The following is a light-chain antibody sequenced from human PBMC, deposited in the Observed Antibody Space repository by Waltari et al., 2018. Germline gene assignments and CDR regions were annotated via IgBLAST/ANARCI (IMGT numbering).Light chain of an antibody. V-gene: IGLV2-11*01. Sequence: QSALTQPRSVSGSPGQSVPISCTGTSSDVGGNKYVSWYQQHPGKAPKLMISGVNKRPSGVPGRFSGPKFGNTASLTISGLQAEDEADYYCCSLTGNSPNFVFGTGTKVTVL. J-gene: IGLJ1*01. CDR2: GVN. CDR1: SSDVGGNKY. CDR3: CSLTGNSPNFV.